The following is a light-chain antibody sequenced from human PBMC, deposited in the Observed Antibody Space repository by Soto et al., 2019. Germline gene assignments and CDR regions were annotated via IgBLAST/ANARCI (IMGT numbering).Light chain of an antibody. CDR2: GAS. Sequence: EIVMTQSRASLCASPFGAATLSCTASQSVSSNLAWYQQKPGQAPRLLIYGASTRATGIPARFSGSGSGTEFTLTISSLQSEDFAVYYCQQYNNWPPDTFGGGTKV. CDR3: QQYNNWPPDT. V-gene: IGKV3-15*01. CDR1: QSVSSN. J-gene: IGKJ4*01.